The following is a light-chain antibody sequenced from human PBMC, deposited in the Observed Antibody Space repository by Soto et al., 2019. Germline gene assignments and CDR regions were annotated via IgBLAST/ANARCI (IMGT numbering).Light chain of an antibody. Sequence: QSALTQPASVSGSPGQAITISCTGTSSDVRGYNYVSWYQQHPGKAPKLMMYAVTDRPSGVSSRYSGSKSGNTGSLTISGLQAEDEADYYCSSYTSSSTLFGTGTKVTVL. V-gene: IGLV2-14*01. CDR1: SSDVRGYNY. CDR3: SSYTSSSTL. CDR2: AVT. J-gene: IGLJ1*01.